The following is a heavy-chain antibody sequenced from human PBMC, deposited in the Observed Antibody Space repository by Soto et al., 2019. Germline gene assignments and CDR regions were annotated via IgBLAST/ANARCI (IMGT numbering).Heavy chain of an antibody. V-gene: IGHV1-69*01. J-gene: IGHJ5*02. CDR2: IIPIFGTA. Sequence: QVQLVQSGAEVKKPGSSVKVSCKASGGTFSSYAIRWVRQAPGQGLEWMGGIIPIFGTANYAQTFQGRVTITADESTSTGYMELSRLRSEDTAVYYCARDGIVVGPAARLEGWFDPWGQGTLVTVSS. CDR3: ARDGIVVGPAARLEGWFDP. CDR1: GGTFSSYA. D-gene: IGHD2-2*01.